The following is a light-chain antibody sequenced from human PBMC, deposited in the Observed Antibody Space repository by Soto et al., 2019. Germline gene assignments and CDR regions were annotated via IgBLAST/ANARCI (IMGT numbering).Light chain of an antibody. J-gene: IGLJ2*01. Sequence: SYVLTQPPSVSVAPGKTARITCGGNNIGSKSVHWYQQKPGQAPVLVMYYASDRPSGIPERFSGSNSGNTATLTISRVAAGDEADYYCQVWDSSSDHPGVFGGGTKVTVL. CDR3: QVWDSSSDHPGV. V-gene: IGLV3-21*04. CDR2: YAS. CDR1: NIGSKS.